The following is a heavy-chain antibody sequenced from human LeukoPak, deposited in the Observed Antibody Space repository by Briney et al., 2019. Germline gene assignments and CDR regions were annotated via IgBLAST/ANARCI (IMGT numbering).Heavy chain of an antibody. V-gene: IGHV3-33*01. CDR1: GFTFSSYG. CDR3: ARDVGDYTYFDY. J-gene: IGHJ4*02. D-gene: IGHD4-17*01. CDR2: IWYDGSNK. Sequence: PGGSLRLSCAASGFTFSSYGMPWVRQAPGKGLEWVAVIWYDGSNKYYADSVKGRFTISRDNSKNTLYLQMNSLRAEDTAVYYCARDVGDYTYFDYWGQGTLVTVSS.